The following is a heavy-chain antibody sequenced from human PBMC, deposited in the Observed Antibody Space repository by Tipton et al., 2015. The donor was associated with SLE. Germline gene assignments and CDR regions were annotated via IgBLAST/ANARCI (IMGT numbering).Heavy chain of an antibody. J-gene: IGHJ6*03. D-gene: IGHD6-13*01. CDR1: GGSISSGDYY. CDR2: FIHSETT. Sequence: TLSLTCTVSGGSISSGDYYWMWVRQPPGKGLEWIGEFIHSETTNYNPSLKTRVTISVDTSKNQFSLKLSSVTAADTAVYYCSRLVGAAGTGYSYYFMDVWGKGTTVTVSS. CDR3: SRLVGAAGTGYSYYFMDV. V-gene: IGHV4-30-4*01.